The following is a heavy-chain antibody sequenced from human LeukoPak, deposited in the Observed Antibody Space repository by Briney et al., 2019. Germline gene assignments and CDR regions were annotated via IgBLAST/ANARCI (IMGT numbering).Heavy chain of an antibody. CDR3: AKAKYSSSSHQTGFDY. Sequence: GRSLRLSCAASGFTFSSYGMHWVRQAPGKGLEWVAVIWYDGSNKYYADSVKGRFTTSRDNSKNTLYLQMNSLRAEDTAVYYCAKAKYSSSSHQTGFDYWGQGTLVTVSS. V-gene: IGHV3-33*06. CDR1: GFTFSSYG. J-gene: IGHJ4*02. CDR2: IWYDGSNK. D-gene: IGHD6-6*01.